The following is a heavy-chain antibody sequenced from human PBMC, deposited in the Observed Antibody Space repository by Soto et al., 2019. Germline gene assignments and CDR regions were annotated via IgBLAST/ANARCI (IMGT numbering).Heavy chain of an antibody. J-gene: IGHJ4*02. V-gene: IGHV3-23*01. CDR2: ISGSGTST. D-gene: IGHD3-10*01. CDR3: AKAKAVRGVDYYFDS. Sequence: PGGSLRLSCAASGFTFSSYAMNWVRQAPWKGLEWVSGISGSGTSTYYADSLKGRFVLSRDNSRNTLSLQMNSLRAEDTAVYYCAKAKAVRGVDYYFDSWGQGTLVTVSS. CDR1: GFTFSSYA.